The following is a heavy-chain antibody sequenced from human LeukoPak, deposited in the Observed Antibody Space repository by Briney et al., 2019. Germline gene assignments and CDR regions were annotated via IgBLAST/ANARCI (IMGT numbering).Heavy chain of an antibody. CDR3: ARDPSNYYMDV. Sequence: GRSLRLSCAASGFTFSTYGMRWVRQAPGKGLEWVAVIWYDGSNKYCADSVKGRFTISRDNSKDTVDLQLNSLRADDTAVYYCARDPSNYYMDVWGKGTTVTVSS. V-gene: IGHV3-33*01. CDR2: IWYDGSNK. D-gene: IGHD2-8*01. CDR1: GFTFSTYG. J-gene: IGHJ6*03.